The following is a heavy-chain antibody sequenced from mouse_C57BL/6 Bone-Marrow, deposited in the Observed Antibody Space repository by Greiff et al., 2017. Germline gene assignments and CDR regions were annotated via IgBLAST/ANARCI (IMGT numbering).Heavy chain of an antibody. CDR1: GFTFTDYY. Sequence: EVQLVESGPVLVKPGPSVKISCKASGFTFTDYYMHWVKQSHGKSLEWIGLVYPYNGGTSYNQKFKGKATLTVDTSSSTAYTGLNSLTSEDSAVYYCARGLRRRDWYIDVWGAGTTGTASS. V-gene: IGHV1-36*01. CDR2: VYPYNGGT. CDR3: ARGLRRRDWYIDV. J-gene: IGHJ1*01. D-gene: IGHD2-4*01.